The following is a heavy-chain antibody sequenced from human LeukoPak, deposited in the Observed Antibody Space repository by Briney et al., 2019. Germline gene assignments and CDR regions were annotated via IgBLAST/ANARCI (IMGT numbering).Heavy chain of an antibody. J-gene: IGHJ4*02. CDR2: IYYSGST. D-gene: IGHD3-22*01. Sequence: PSETLSLTCTVSGGSISSYYWSWIRQPPGKGLEWIGYIYYSGSTNYNPSLKSRVTISVDTSKNQFSLKLSSVTAADTAVYYCAGGGDYYYDSSGPSIYWGQGTLVTVSS. V-gene: IGHV4-59*08. CDR1: GGSISSYY. CDR3: AGGGDYYYDSSGPSIY.